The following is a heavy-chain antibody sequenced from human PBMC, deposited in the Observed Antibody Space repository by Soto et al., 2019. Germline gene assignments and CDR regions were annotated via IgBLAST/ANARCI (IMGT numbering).Heavy chain of an antibody. CDR1: GASITTYY. CDR3: ARTGLYSSSWYLN. V-gene: IGHV4-59*05. Sequence: SETLSLTCDVSGASITTYYWSWIRQAPGKGLEWIGNVYHTGSTYYNPSLKSRVTISVDTSKNQFSLNLNSVTAADTAVYYCARTGLYSSSWYLNWGQGTLVTVSS. D-gene: IGHD6-13*01. J-gene: IGHJ4*02. CDR2: VYHTGST.